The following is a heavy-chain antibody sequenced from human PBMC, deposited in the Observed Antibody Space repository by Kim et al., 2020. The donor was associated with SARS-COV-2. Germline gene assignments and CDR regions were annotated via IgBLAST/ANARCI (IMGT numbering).Heavy chain of an antibody. V-gene: IGHV3-30*04. Sequence: GGSLRLSCAASGFTFSSYGMHWVRQAPGKGLEWVAVISYDGSSKYYADSVKGRFTISRDNSKNTLYLQMNSLRAEDTAVYYCARDLVCSGWYIYWGQGTLVTVSS. CDR3: ARDLVCSGWYIY. D-gene: IGHD6-19*01. CDR1: GFTFSSYG. CDR2: ISYDGSSK. J-gene: IGHJ4*02.